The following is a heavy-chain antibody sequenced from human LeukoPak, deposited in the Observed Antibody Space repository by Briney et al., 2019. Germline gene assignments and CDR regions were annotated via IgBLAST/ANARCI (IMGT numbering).Heavy chain of an antibody. V-gene: IGHV3-30-3*01. CDR2: ILYDGSNK. CDR1: GFTFSSYA. D-gene: IGHD6-19*01. J-gene: IGHJ4*02. Sequence: PGRSLRLSCAASGFTFSSYAMHWVRQAPGKGLEWVAVILYDGSNKYYADSVKGRFTISRDNSKNTLYLQMNSLRAEDTAVYYCARLGAVAGTGFDYWGQGTLVTVSS. CDR3: ARLGAVAGTGFDY.